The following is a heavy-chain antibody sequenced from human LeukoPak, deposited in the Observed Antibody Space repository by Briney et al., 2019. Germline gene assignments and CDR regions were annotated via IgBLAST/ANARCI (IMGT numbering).Heavy chain of an antibody. D-gene: IGHD6-19*01. V-gene: IGHV1-69*13. J-gene: IGHJ4*02. CDR3: ARSGLRGDYNVAPGIAVAGIDY. CDR1: GGTFSSYA. CDR2: IIPIFGTA. Sequence: SVKVSCKASGGTFSSYAISWVRQAPGQGLEWMGGIIPIFGTANYAQKFQGRVTITADESTSTAYMELSSLRSEDTVVYYCARSGLRGDYNVAPGIAVAGIDYWGQGTLVTVSS.